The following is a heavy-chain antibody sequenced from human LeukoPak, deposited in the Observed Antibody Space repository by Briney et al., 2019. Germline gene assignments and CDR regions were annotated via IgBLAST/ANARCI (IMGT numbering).Heavy chain of an antibody. Sequence: VASVKVSCKAAGYNFPAYFMHWVRQAPGQGLEWMGWINPNSGGTNYAQKFQGRVTMTRDTSISTAYMELSRLRSDDTAVYYCARDLFCSSTSCYVDYWGQGTLVTVSS. CDR3: ARDLFCSSTSCYVDY. V-gene: IGHV1-2*02. J-gene: IGHJ4*02. CDR1: GYNFPAYF. D-gene: IGHD2-2*01. CDR2: INPNSGGT.